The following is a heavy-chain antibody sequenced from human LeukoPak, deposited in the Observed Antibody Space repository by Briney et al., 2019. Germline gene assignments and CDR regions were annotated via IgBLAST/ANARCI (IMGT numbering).Heavy chain of an antibody. D-gene: IGHD6-13*01. Sequence: SETLSLTCTVSGGSISSHYWSWIRQHPGKGLEWIGYIYYSGSTYYNPSLKSRVTISVDTSKNQFSLKLSSVTAADTAVYYCARDNSSGFDYWGQGTLVTVSS. CDR1: GGSISSHY. V-gene: IGHV4-59*06. CDR3: ARDNSSGFDY. CDR2: IYYSGST. J-gene: IGHJ4*02.